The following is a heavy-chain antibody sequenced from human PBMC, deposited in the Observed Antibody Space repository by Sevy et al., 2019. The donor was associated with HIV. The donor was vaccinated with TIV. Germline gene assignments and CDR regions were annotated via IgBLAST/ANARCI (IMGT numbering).Heavy chain of an antibody. CDR2: IYSGGST. CDR3: ARDRYYDASGYYYYYYGLDV. J-gene: IGHJ6*02. D-gene: IGHD3-22*01. V-gene: IGHV3-66*01. CDR1: EFSVTDNY. Sequence: GGSLRLSCAASEFSVTDNYMSWVRQAPGKGLEWVSTIYSGGSTFYADSVKGRFTISRDNSKNTLYLHMNSLRAEDTAVYYCARDRYYDASGYYYYYYGLDVCGQGTTVTVSS.